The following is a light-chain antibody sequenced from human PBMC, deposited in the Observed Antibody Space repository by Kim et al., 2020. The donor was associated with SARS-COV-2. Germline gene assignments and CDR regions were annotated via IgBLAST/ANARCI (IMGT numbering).Light chain of an antibody. CDR2: DVS. V-gene: IGLV2-14*04. J-gene: IGLJ3*02. Sequence: GQSITISCTGTRSDVGGYNYVSWYQQHPGKAPKLMIYDVSKRPSEVSNRFSGSKSGNTASLTISGLQAEDEADYYCSSYTSSSTWVFGGGTQLTVL. CDR3: SSYTSSSTWV. CDR1: RSDVGGYNY.